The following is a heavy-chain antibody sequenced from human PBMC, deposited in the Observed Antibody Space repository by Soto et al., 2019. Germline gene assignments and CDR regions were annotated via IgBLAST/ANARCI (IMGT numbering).Heavy chain of an antibody. CDR3: AKDQIWEVPHFFDY. V-gene: IGHV3-23*01. D-gene: IGHD1-26*01. J-gene: IGHJ4*02. Sequence: GGSLRLSCAASGFTFNNYAMSWVRQTPGKGPEWVSTISNSGGITYYADSLKGRFTISRDISTDMLYLQMSSLRAEATAVYYCAKDQIWEVPHFFDYWGQGTLVTVSS. CDR1: GFTFNNYA. CDR2: ISNSGGIT.